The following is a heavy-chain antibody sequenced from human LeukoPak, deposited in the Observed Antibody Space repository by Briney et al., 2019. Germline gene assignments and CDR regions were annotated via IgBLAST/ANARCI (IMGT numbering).Heavy chain of an antibody. CDR2: MSGSGGST. Sequence: GGTLRLSCAASGFTFSSYGMSWVRQAPGKGLEWVSAMSGSGGSTYYADSVKGRFTISRDNSKNTLYLQMNSLRAEDTAVYYCAKYGNYYGSGSQFDYWGQGTLVTVSS. J-gene: IGHJ4*02. CDR3: AKYGNYYGSGSQFDY. V-gene: IGHV3-23*01. D-gene: IGHD3-10*01. CDR1: GFTFSSYG.